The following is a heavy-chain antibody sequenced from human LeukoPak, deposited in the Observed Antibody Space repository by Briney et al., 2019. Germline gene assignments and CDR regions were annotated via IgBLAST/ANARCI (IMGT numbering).Heavy chain of an antibody. D-gene: IGHD5-24*01. Sequence: PGGSLRLSCVASGFSFSSYEMNWVRQAPGKGLEWISYISTSGFTIYYADSVEGRFTISRDNAKNSLSLQMNSLRADDTAVYYCAKSGYNRFDYWGQGTLVTVSS. CDR1: GFSFSSYE. J-gene: IGHJ4*02. CDR3: AKSGYNRFDY. CDR2: ISTSGFTI. V-gene: IGHV3-48*03.